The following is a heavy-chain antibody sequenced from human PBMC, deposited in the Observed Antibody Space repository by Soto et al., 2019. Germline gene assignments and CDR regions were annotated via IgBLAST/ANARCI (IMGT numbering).Heavy chain of an antibody. Sequence: GGSLRLSCAASGFTFRNYWMTWVRQAPGKGLEWVANIKQDGSEKYYVDSVRGRFTXSRDXXXXXXXXXXXXXXAEDXXXYYCARGEYQLPIDSWGQGTLVTVSS. CDR1: GFTFRNYW. J-gene: IGHJ4*02. CDR2: IKQDGSEK. V-gene: IGHV3-7*01. CDR3: ARGEYQLPIDS. D-gene: IGHD2-2*01.